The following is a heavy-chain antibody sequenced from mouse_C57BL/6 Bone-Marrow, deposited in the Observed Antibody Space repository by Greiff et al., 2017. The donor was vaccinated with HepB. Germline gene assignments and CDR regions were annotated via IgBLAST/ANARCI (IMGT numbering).Heavy chain of an antibody. CDR3: ARGYYGCSYEGY. Sequence: QVQLKESGAELARPGASVKLSCKASGYTFTSYGISWVKQRTGQGLEWIGEIYPRSGNTYYNEKFKGKATLTADKSSSTAYMELRSLTSEDSAVYFCARGYYGCSYEGYWGQGTTLTVAS. D-gene: IGHD1-1*01. V-gene: IGHV1-81*01. CDR2: IYPRSGNT. CDR1: GYTFTSYG. J-gene: IGHJ2*01.